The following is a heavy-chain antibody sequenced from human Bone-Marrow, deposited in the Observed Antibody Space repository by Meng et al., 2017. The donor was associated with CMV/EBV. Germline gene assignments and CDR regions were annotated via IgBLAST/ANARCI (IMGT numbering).Heavy chain of an antibody. D-gene: IGHD3-22*01. V-gene: IGHV3-23*01. CDR3: AKLRSSSGYYDSDFDY. J-gene: IGHJ4*02. Sequence: GESLKISCAASGFTFSSYAMSWVRQAPGKGLEWVSTISGSGGGTYYADSVKGRFTISRDNSKNTLYLQMNSLRVEDTAAYYCAKLRSSSGYYDSDFDYWGQGTLVTVSS. CDR1: GFTFSSYA. CDR2: ISGSGGGT.